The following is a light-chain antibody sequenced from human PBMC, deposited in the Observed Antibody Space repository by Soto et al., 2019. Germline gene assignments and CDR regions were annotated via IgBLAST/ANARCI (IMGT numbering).Light chain of an antibody. J-gene: IGKJ1*01. V-gene: IGKV3-11*01. CDR3: QQRSNWPPT. Sequence: EIVLTQSPATLSLSPGERATLSCRASQSVNNYLAWYQQEPGRPPRLLIYDASIRPTGIPARFSGSGSGTDFTLTISYLEPEDFAVYYCQQRSNWPPTFGQGTKVHIK. CDR2: DAS. CDR1: QSVNNY.